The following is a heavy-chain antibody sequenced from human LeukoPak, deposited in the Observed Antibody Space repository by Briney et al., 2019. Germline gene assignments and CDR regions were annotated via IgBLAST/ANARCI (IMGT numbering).Heavy chain of an antibody. CDR3: ARDSARYYGSGSYRPYYYYGMDV. D-gene: IGHD3-10*01. CDR2: IYYSGST. V-gene: IGHV4-61*01. CDR1: GYSISSGYY. Sequence: SETLSLTCAVSGYSISSGYYWGWIRQPPGKGLEWIGYIYYSGSTNYNPSLKSRVTISVDTSKNQFSLKLSSVTAADTAVYYCARDSARYYGSGSYRPYYYYGMDVWGQGTTVTVSS. J-gene: IGHJ6*02.